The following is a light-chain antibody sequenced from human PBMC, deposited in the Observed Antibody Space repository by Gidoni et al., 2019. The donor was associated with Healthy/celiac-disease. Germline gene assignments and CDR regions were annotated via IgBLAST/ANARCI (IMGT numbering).Light chain of an antibody. Sequence: SYDLTQPPSLSVSPGQTASLPCSGDKLGDKYACWYQQKPGQSPVLVIYQDSKRPSGIPERFSGSNSGNTATLTISGTQAMDEADYYCQAWDSSLVVFGGGTKLTVL. CDR2: QDS. V-gene: IGLV3-1*01. CDR1: KLGDKY. J-gene: IGLJ2*01. CDR3: QAWDSSLVV.